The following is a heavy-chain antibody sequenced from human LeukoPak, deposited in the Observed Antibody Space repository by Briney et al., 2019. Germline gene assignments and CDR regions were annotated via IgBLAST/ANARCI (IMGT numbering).Heavy chain of an antibody. CDR1: GGSFSGYY. Sequence: PSETLSLTCAVYGGSFSGYYWSWIRQPPGKGLEWIGEINHSGSTNYNPALKSRVTISVDTSKNQFSLKLSSVTAADTAVYYCARPIVGANSGAFDIWGQGTMVTVSS. D-gene: IGHD1-26*01. J-gene: IGHJ3*02. CDR2: INHSGST. V-gene: IGHV4-34*01. CDR3: ARPIVGANSGAFDI.